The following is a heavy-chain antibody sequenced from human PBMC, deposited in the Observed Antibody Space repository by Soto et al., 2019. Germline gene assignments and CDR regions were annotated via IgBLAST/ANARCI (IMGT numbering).Heavy chain of an antibody. Sequence: PSETLSLTCTVSGGSISSYYWSWIRQPPGKGLEWIGYIYYSGSTNYNPSLKSRVTISVDTSKNQFSLKLSSVTAADTAVYYCARSSGGGISSYYYSYYGLDVWGQGTTVTVSS. CDR2: IYYSGST. CDR1: GGSISSYY. CDR3: ARSSGGGISSYYYSYYGLDV. J-gene: IGHJ6*02. D-gene: IGHD2-15*01. V-gene: IGHV4-59*01.